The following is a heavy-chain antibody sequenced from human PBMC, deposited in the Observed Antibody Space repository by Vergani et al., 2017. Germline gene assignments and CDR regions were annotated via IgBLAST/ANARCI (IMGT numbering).Heavy chain of an antibody. CDR3: ARGSGPGGMDV. J-gene: IGHJ6*02. V-gene: IGHV4-30-4*08. D-gene: IGHD6-19*01. Sequence: QVQLQESGPGLVKPSQTLSLTCTVSGGSISSGDYYWSWLRQPPGKGLEWIGYIYYSGSTYYNPSLKRRVTVSVDTSKNQFSLKLSFVTAADTAVYYCARGSGPGGMDVWGQGTTVTVSS. CDR1: GGSISSGDYY. CDR2: IYYSGST.